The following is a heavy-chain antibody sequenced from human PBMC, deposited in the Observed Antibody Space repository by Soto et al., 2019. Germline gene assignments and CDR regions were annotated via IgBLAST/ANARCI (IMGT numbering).Heavy chain of an antibody. CDR3: ARDGGYCSGGSCYRFDP. D-gene: IGHD2-15*01. CDR2: IYHSGST. CDR1: GGSISSGDYY. Sequence: SETLSLTCTVSGGSISSGDYYWSWIRQPPGKGLEWIGYIYHSGSTYYNPSLKSRVTISIDTSKNQFSLKLSSVTAADTAVYYCARDGGYCSGGSCYRFDPWGQGTLVTVSS. V-gene: IGHV4-30-4*01. J-gene: IGHJ5*02.